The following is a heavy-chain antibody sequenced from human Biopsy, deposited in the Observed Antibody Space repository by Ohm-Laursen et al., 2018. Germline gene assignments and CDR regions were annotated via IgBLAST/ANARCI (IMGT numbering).Heavy chain of an antibody. V-gene: IGHV1-69*06. D-gene: IGHD3-9*01. CDR3: ATKLTGYFHH. J-gene: IGHJ1*01. Sequence: SVKVSCKVPEGTFSNYGVNWVRQAPGQGLEWLGGNIPILGTGNYAQKFQDRVTVAADTSTSTATMELRSLRSDDTAVYYCATKLTGYFHHWGQGTLVTVSS. CDR1: EGTFSNYG. CDR2: NIPILGTG.